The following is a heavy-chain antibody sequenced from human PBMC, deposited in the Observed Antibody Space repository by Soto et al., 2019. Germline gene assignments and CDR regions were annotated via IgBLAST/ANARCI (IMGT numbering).Heavy chain of an antibody. CDR2: IYYSGST. D-gene: IGHD3-22*01. Sequence: SETLSLPCTVSGGSISSSSCYWGWIRQPPGKGLEWIGSIYYSGSTYYNPSLKSRVTISVDTSKNQFSLKLSSVTAADTAVYYCARPLVLTYYYDSSGRGSGDYWGQGTLVTVSS. CDR3: ARPLVLTYYYDSSGRGSGDY. V-gene: IGHV4-39*01. CDR1: GGSISSSSCY. J-gene: IGHJ4*02.